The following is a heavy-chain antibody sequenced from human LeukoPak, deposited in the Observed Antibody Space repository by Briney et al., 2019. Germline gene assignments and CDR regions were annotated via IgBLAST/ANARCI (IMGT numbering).Heavy chain of an antibody. D-gene: IGHD3-10*01. CDR2: MNPNSGNT. Sequence: ASVKVSCKASGYTFTSYDINWVRQATGQGLEWMGWMNPNSGNTGYAQKFQGRVTITRNTSISTAYMELSSLRSEDTAVYYCARGRSKALLWFGEGDYYMDVWGKGTTVTVSS. V-gene: IGHV1-8*03. CDR1: GYTFTSYD. CDR3: ARGRSKALLWFGEGDYYMDV. J-gene: IGHJ6*03.